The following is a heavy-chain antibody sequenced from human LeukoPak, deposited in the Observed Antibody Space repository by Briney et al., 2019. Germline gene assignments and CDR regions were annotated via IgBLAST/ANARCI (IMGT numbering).Heavy chain of an antibody. Sequence: ASVKVSCKASGYTFTGYYMHWVRQAPGQGLEWMGWINPNSGGTNYAQKFQGRVTMTGDTSISTAYMELSRLRSDDTAVYYCARDPSLAVPVQGYWGQGTLVTVSS. CDR3: ARDPSLAVPVQGY. J-gene: IGHJ4*02. CDR2: INPNSGGT. D-gene: IGHD6-19*01. V-gene: IGHV1-2*02. CDR1: GYTFTGYY.